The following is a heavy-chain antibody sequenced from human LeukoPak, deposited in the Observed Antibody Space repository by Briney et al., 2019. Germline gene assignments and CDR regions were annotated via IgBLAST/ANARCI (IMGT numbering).Heavy chain of an antibody. CDR1: GGSISSYY. CDR2: IYYSGST. D-gene: IGHD6-13*01. J-gene: IGHJ4*02. V-gene: IGHV4-59*08. CDR3: ARQAVYSSSWYFDY. Sequence: PSETLSLTCTVSGGSISSYYWSWIRQPPGKGLEWIGYIYYSGSTNYNPSLKSRVTISVDTSKNQFSLKPSSVAAADTAVYYCARQAVYSSSWYFDYWGQGTLVTVSS.